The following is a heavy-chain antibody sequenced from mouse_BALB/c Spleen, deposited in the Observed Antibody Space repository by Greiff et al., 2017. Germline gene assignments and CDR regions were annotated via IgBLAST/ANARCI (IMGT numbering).Heavy chain of an antibody. CDR2: ISNGGGST. V-gene: IGHV5-12-2*01. D-gene: IGHD2-1*01. CDR3: ARRGNYVGFAY. Sequence: EVKVVESGGGLVQPGGSLKLSCAASGFTFSSYTMSWVRQTPEKRLEWVAYISNGGGSTYYPDTVKGRFTISRDNVKNTLYLQMSSLKSEDTAMYYCARRGNYVGFAYWGQGTLVTVSA. CDR1: GFTFSSYT. J-gene: IGHJ3*01.